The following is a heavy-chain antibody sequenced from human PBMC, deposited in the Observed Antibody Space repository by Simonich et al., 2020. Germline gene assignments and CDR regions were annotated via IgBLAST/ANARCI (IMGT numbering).Heavy chain of an antibody. Sequence: QVQLVQSGAEVKKPGASVKVSCKASGYTFTGYYMHWVRQAPGQGLEWMGWINPNSGGTNYAQKVQGRVTMTRDTSISTAYMERSRLRSDDTAVYYCARVRFEAFDIWGQGTMVTVSS. CDR1: GYTFTGYY. J-gene: IGHJ3*02. CDR2: INPNSGGT. CDR3: ARVRFEAFDI. V-gene: IGHV1-2*02.